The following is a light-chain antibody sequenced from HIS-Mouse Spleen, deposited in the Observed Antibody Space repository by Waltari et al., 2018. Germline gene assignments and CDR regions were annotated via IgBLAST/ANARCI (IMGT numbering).Light chain of an antibody. V-gene: IGLV1-47*01. CDR2: RNN. CDR3: AAWDDSLSGPWV. J-gene: IGLJ3*02. Sequence: QSVLTQPPSASGTPGQRVTISSSGSSSNLGSNYVYWYQQLPGTAPKLLIYRNNQRPYGVPDRFSGSKSGTSASLAISGLRSEDEADYYCAAWDDSLSGPWVFGGGTKLTVL. CDR1: SSNLGSNY.